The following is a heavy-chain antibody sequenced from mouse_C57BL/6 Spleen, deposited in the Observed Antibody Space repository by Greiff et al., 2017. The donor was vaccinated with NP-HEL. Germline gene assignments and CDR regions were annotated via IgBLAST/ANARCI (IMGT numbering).Heavy chain of an antibody. J-gene: IGHJ1*03. CDR2: IDPSDGGP. D-gene: IGHD1-1*01. V-gene: IGHV1-52*01. CDR1: GYTFTSSW. CDR3: ARFYYVSSYWYFDV. Sequence: QVQLQQPGAELVRPGSSVKLSCKASGYTFTSSWMHWVKQRPIQGLEWIGNIDPSDGGPYYNQKFKDKATLTVDKSSSTAYMQLSSLTSEDSAVYYCARFYYVSSYWYFDVWGTGTTVTVSS.